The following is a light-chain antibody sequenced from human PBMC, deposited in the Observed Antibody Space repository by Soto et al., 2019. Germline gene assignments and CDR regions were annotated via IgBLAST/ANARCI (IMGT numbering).Light chain of an antibody. CDR3: ETWDNNTWV. J-gene: IGLJ3*02. CDR1: SGHSSYI. V-gene: IGLV4-60*02. Sequence: QPVLTQSSSASASLGSSVRLTCTLSSGHSSYIIAWHQQQPGKAPRFLMKVEGSGTYDKGSGVPDRFSGSSSGADRFLTISNLPFEDEADYFCETWDNNTWVFGGGTQLTVL. CDR2: VEGSGTY.